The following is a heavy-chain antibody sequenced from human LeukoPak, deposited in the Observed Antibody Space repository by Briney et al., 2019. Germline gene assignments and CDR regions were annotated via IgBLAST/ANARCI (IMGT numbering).Heavy chain of an antibody. Sequence: GGSLRLSCTVSGFTLSSYEMTWFRQAPGKGLEWVSSIEYSDTGGHYADSVQGRFTISKGNPKNTLYLQLNSLRAEDTAIYYCTRNSGWYGISWGQGTLVTVSS. J-gene: IGHJ4*02. CDR3: TRNSGWYGIS. D-gene: IGHD6-19*01. CDR2: IEYSDTGG. CDR1: GFTLSSYE. V-gene: IGHV3-23*01.